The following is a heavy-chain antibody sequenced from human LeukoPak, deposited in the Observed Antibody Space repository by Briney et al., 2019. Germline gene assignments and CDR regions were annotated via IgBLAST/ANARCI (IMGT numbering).Heavy chain of an antibody. J-gene: IGHJ4*02. Sequence: PGGSLRLSCAASGFTFSSYAMHWVRQAPGKGLEWVAVISYDGSNKYYADSVKGRFTISRDNSKNTLYLQMNSLRADDTAVYYCPRVTSEASFDYWGQGTLVIVSS. CDR2: ISYDGSNK. V-gene: IGHV3-30-3*01. CDR3: PRVTSEASFDY. CDR1: GFTFSSYA.